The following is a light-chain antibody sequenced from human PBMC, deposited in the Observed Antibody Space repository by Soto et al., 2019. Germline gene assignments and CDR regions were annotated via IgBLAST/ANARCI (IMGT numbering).Light chain of an antibody. V-gene: IGLV1-40*01. Sequence: QSVLTQPPSVSGAPGQRVTISCTGSSSNIGAGYDVHWYQHLPGTAPKLLIYGNSNRPSGVPDRVSGSKSGTSASLAITGLQAEDEADYYCQSFDNSLNGSWVFGGGTKLTVL. J-gene: IGLJ3*02. CDR3: QSFDNSLNGSWV. CDR1: SSNIGAGYD. CDR2: GNS.